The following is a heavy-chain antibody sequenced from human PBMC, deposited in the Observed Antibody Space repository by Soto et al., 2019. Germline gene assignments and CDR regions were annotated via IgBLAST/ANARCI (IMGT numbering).Heavy chain of an antibody. CDR3: ARWAMSYWYFDL. Sequence: QVQLVESGGGVVQPGLSLRLSCAAYGFTFSSSGMHWFRQAPGKGLEWVAVAWHDGSNKYYADSVKCRFTISRDDTQNTLYLQMNSLRAEDTAVYYCARWAMSYWYFDLCGRGTLVTVTS. CDR1: GFTFSSSG. CDR2: AWHDGSNK. J-gene: IGHJ2*01. V-gene: IGHV3-33*01. D-gene: IGHD2-2*01.